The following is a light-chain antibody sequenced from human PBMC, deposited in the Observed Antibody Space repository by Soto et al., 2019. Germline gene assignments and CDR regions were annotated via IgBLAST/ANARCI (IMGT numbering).Light chain of an antibody. J-gene: IGLJ1*01. V-gene: IGLV2-14*01. CDR3: ILYTSSSRGV. Sequence: QSALTQPASVSGSPGQSITISCTGTSSDVGGYNYVSWYQQHPGKAPKLMIYDVSNRTSGVSNRFSGSKSGNTASLTISGLQAEDEADYYCILYTSSSRGVFGAGTKLTVL. CDR1: SSDVGGYNY. CDR2: DVS.